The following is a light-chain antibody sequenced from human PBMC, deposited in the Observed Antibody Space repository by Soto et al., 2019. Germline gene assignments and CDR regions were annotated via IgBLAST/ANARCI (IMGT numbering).Light chain of an antibody. V-gene: IGKV3-20*01. CDR3: QQSGSSTGT. Sequence: EIVVTQSPGTLSLSPGERATLSCRASQSVTSSFLAWYHQKPGQAPRLLIYGASISATVIPDRFSGSGSGTEFTLTISRLEPADFAVYYCQQSGSSTGTFGQGTKLEI. CDR2: GAS. CDR1: QSVTSSF. J-gene: IGKJ2*01.